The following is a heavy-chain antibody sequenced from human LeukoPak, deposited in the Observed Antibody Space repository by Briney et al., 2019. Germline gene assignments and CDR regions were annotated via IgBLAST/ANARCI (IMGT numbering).Heavy chain of an antibody. CDR2: VTGSGSAT. CDR1: GFTFSSFA. V-gene: IGHV3-23*01. D-gene: IGHD3-10*01. Sequence: RPGGSLRLSCAASGFTFSSFAMSWVRQAPGKGLEWVSSVTGSGSATDYADFVKGRFTISRDNSKNTLYLQMNSLRAEDTAVYYCAKRFGESYGHFDYWGQGTLVTVSS. J-gene: IGHJ4*02. CDR3: AKRFGESYGHFDY.